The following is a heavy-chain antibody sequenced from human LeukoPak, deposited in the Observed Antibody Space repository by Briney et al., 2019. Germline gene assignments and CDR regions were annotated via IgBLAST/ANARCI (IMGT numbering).Heavy chain of an antibody. D-gene: IGHD6-13*01. Sequence: GASVKVSCKASGYTFSKYYIHWVRQAPGQGLEWMGMINPSDGATTYAQRFQGRVTMTRDMSTTTVYMDLRSLRSEDTAVYYCARALTGAAAGLSGYYYYGMDVWGQGTTVTVSS. J-gene: IGHJ6*02. CDR1: GYTFSKYY. CDR3: ARALTGAAAGLSGYYYYGMDV. V-gene: IGHV1-46*01. CDR2: INPSDGAT.